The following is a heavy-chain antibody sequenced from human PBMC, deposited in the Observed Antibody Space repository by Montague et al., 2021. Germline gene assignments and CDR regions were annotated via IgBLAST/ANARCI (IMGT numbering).Heavy chain of an antibody. J-gene: IGHJ4*02. CDR3: ATWPAYSTTWYYFDS. CDR2: IYHYGNT. V-gene: IGHV4-4*02. D-gene: IGHD2/OR15-2a*01. CDR1: GGSVSSPDW. Sequence: SETLSLTCAVPGGSVSSPDWWSWVRQAPGKGLEWIGDIYHYGNTNFNPSLKSRVTISVDKSKNQFSLQLTSVTAADTAVYYCATWPAYSTTWYYFDSWGQGTQVIVSS.